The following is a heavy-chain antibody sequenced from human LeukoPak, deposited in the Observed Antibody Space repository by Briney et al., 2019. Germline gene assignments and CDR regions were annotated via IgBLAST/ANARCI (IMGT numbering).Heavy chain of an antibody. J-gene: IGHJ4*02. CDR2: INSDGSSA. D-gene: IGHD1-26*01. Sequence: PGRSLRLSCAASGFTFSSYWMHWVRQAPGKGLVWVSRINSDGSSADYADSVKGRFTISRDNAKNTVYLQMNSLRVEDTAVYYCYWEGSWGQGTLVTVSS. V-gene: IGHV3-74*01. CDR3: YWEGS. CDR1: GFTFSSYW.